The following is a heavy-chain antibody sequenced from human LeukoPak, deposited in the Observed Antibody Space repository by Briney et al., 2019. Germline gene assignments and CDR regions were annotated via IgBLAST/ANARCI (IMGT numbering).Heavy chain of an antibody. CDR3: ARDVATVTKGFDI. J-gene: IGHJ3*02. CDR1: TDSFSSHY. V-gene: IGHV4-59*11. D-gene: IGHD4-17*01. Sequence: PSETLSLTCAVSTDSFSSHYWTWIRQPPGKGLEWIGYISYIGSTNYNPSLKSRVTISIDTSKNQFSLRLSSVTAADTAVYYCARDVATVTKGFDIWGQGTMVSVSS. CDR2: ISYIGST.